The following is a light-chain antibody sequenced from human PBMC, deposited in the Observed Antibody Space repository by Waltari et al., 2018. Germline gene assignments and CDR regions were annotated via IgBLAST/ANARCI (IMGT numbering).Light chain of an antibody. V-gene: IGLV2-8*01. CDR2: AVS. CDR1: SSDVGGYNF. J-gene: IGLJ2*01. CDR3: SSYVANNNPV. Sequence: QSALTQPPSASGSPGQSVTISCTGTSSDVGGYNFVSWYQNHPGKAPRPIIYAVSERPSGFPDRFSGSQSGNTASLTVSGLQAEDEADYYCSSYVANNNPVFGGGTKLTVL.